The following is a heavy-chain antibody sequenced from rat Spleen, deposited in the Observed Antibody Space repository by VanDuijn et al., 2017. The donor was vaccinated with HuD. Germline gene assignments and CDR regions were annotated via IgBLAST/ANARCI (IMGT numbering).Heavy chain of an antibody. D-gene: IGHD1-12*03. Sequence: EVQLVESGGGLVQPGRSLKLSCAVSGFTFSDYTMAWVRQAPKKGLEWVAAIIYDGSNTYYRDSVKGRFTVSRDNAKSTLYLQMNSLRSEDTATYYCVRFYDGYYHRFDYWGQGTLVTVSS. CDR2: IIYDGSNT. CDR3: VRFYDGYYHRFDY. CDR1: GFTFSDYT. J-gene: IGHJ3*01. V-gene: IGHV5-17*01.